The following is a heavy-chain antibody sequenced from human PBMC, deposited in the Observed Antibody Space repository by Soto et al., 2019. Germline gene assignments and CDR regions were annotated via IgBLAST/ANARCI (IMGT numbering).Heavy chain of an antibody. D-gene: IGHD1-1*01. CDR1: GGTFSNFT. CDR3: AREPPRPTGGYFYYYMDV. Sequence: QVQLVQSGAEVKKPGSSVKVSCRASGGTFSNFTINWVRQAPGQGLEWMGRIIPILDLPTYAQKFQGRVTITADTSTGTAYMDLSSLGSDDTAVYYCAREPPRPTGGYFYYYMDVWGTGTTVTVSS. CDR2: IIPILDLP. V-gene: IGHV1-69*08. J-gene: IGHJ6*03.